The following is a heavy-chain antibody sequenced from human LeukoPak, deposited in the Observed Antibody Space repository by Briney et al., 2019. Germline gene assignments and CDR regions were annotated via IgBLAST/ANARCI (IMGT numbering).Heavy chain of an antibody. Sequence: ASVKVFCKASGYTFTNYDINWVRQATGQGLEWVGWMNPNSGNTGYAQKFQGRVTMARNTSISTAYMELSSLRSEDTAVYYCARGSLDSGSWLFWGQGTLVTVSS. CDR3: ARGSLDSGSWLF. CDR1: GYTFTNYD. J-gene: IGHJ4*02. CDR2: MNPNSGNT. V-gene: IGHV1-8*01. D-gene: IGHD6-13*01.